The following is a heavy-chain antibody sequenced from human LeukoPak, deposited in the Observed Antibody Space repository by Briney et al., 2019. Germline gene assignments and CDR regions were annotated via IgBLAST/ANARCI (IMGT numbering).Heavy chain of an antibody. J-gene: IGHJ6*03. CDR2: ISSSSSYM. CDR1: GFTFSSYS. Sequence: PGGSLRLSCAASGFTFSSYSMNWVRQAPGKGLGWVSSISSSSSYMYYADSVKGRFTISRDNAKNSLYLQMNSLRAEDTAVHYCARERYYYYYMDVWGKGTTVTVSS. CDR3: ARERYYYYYMDV. V-gene: IGHV3-21*01.